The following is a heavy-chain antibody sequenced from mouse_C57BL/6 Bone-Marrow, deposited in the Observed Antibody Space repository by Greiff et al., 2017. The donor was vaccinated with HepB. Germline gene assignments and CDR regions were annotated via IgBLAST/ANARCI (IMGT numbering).Heavy chain of an antibody. D-gene: IGHD4-1*01. Sequence: VQLQQSGGGLVKPGGSLKLSCAASGFTFSDYGMHWVRQAPEKGLEWVAYISSGSSTIYYADTVKGRFTISRDNAKNTLFLQMTSLRSEDTAMYYCARGGFGTGTEDYWGQGTTLTVSS. J-gene: IGHJ2*01. CDR3: ARGGFGTGTEDY. CDR2: ISSGSSTI. V-gene: IGHV5-17*01. CDR1: GFTFSDYG.